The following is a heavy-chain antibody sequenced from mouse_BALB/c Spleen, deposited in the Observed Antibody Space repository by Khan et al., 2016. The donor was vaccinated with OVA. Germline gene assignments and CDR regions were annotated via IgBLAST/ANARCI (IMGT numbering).Heavy chain of an antibody. CDR2: ISSGGSYT. V-gene: IGHV5-6*01. CDR3: ARHYATASFAY. D-gene: IGHD1-1*01. J-gene: IGHJ3*01. CDR1: GFTFSSYG. Sequence: EVELVESGGDLVKPGGSLKLSCAASGFTFSSYGMSWVRQTPDKRLEWVATISSGGSYTYYPDSVKGRFTISRDNAKNTLYLQRSSLKAEDTAMYYCARHYATASFAYWGQGTRVTVSA.